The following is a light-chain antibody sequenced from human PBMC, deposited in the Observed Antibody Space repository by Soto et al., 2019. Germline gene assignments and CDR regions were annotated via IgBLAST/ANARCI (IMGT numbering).Light chain of an antibody. CDR2: GAS. J-gene: IGKJ3*01. CDR3: QQHGGSPPT. Sequence: EIVLTQSPATLSVSPGERVTLSCRASQSVSSNLSWYQQKPGQAPRLLIYGASTRATGIPARFSGSGSGTDFTLTIDRLEPEDFGVYYCQQHGGSPPTFGPGTKVDI. V-gene: IGKV3-20*01. CDR1: QSVSSN.